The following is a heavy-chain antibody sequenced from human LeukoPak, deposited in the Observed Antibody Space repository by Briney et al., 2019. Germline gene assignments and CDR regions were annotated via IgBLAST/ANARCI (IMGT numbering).Heavy chain of an antibody. CDR1: GFTYSHNG. Sequence: GGSLRLSCVASGFTYSHNGMHWVRQAPGKGLEWVAFIQYDGNTIFYADSVKGRFTISRDNSKNTLYLQMNSLRAEDTAVYYCTVRLLWFGELFDDYWGQGTLVTVSS. CDR2: IQYDGNTI. CDR3: TVRLLWFGELFDDY. J-gene: IGHJ4*02. V-gene: IGHV3-30*02. D-gene: IGHD3-10*01.